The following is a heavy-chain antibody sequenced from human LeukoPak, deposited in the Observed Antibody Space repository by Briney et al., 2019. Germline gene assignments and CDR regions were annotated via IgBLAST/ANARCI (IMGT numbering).Heavy chain of an antibody. Sequence: GGSLRLSCAASGFNFSSYAMNWVRQVPGKGLEWVSGISGSGDSTYYADPVKGRFTVSRDNSKNTLYLQMNSLRAEDTAVYHCANPLKSYSSSWYGPFDYGGKGTLITSPQ. CDR3: ANPLKSYSSSWYGPFDY. CDR2: ISGSGDST. J-gene: IGHJ4*02. D-gene: IGHD6-13*01. CDR1: GFNFSSYA. V-gene: IGHV3-23*01.